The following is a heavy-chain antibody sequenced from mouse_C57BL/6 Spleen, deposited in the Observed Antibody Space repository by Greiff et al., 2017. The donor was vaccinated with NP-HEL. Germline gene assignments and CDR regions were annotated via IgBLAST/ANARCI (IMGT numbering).Heavy chain of an antibody. V-gene: IGHV1-80*01. J-gene: IGHJ2*01. CDR3: ARSGGYYYGSSYDY. CDR2: IYPGDGDT. Sequence: VQLQQSGAELVKPGASVKISCKASGYAFSSYWMNWVKQRPGKGLEWIGQIYPGDGDTNYNGKFKGKATLTADKSSSTAYMQLSSLTSEDSAVYFCARSGGYYYGSSYDYWGQGTTLTVSS. CDR1: GYAFSSYW. D-gene: IGHD1-1*01.